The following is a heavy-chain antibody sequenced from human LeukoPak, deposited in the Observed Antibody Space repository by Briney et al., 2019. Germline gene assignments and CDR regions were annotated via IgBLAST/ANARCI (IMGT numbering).Heavy chain of an antibody. V-gene: IGHV3-30*04. CDR3: ARSGPFDY. CDR1: GFTFSSYA. Sequence: WRSLRLSCAASGFTFSSYAMHWVRQAPGKGLEWVAVISYDGSNKYYADSVKGRFTISRDNSKNTLYLQMNSLRAEDTAVYYCARSGPFDYWGQGTLVTVSS. D-gene: IGHD2-15*01. J-gene: IGHJ4*02. CDR2: ISYDGSNK.